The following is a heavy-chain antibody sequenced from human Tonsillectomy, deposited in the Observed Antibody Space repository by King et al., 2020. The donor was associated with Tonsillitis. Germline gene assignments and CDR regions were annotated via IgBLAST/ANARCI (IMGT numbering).Heavy chain of an antibody. J-gene: IGHJ6*03. CDR2: ISSSSSFI. Sequence: QLVQSGGGLVKPGGSLRLSCAASGFTFSTYIMNWVRQAPGKGLEWVSSISSSSSFIFYADSVKGCFSISRDDAKNSLFLQKSSLRAEDTAVYYCARSPDYYFYYHMDVRGKGTTVTVSS. CDR1: GFTFSTYI. CDR3: ARSPDYYFYYHMDV. V-gene: IGHV3-21*01.